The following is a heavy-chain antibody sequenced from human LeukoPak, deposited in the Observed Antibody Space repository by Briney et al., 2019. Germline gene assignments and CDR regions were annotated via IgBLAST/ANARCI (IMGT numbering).Heavy chain of an antibody. D-gene: IGHD2-21*02. CDR1: GYTFTSYY. Sequence: ASVKVSCKASGYTFTSYYMHWVRQAPGQGLEWMGIINPSGGSTSYAQKFQGRVTMTRDTSTSTVYMELSSLRSEDTAVYYCARGYCGGDCYDAFDTWGQGTMVTVSS. J-gene: IGHJ3*02. CDR2: INPSGGST. CDR3: ARGYCGGDCYDAFDT. V-gene: IGHV1-46*01.